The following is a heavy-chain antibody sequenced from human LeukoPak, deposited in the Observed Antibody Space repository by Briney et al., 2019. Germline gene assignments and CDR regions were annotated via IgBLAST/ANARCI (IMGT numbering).Heavy chain of an antibody. Sequence: SVKVSCKASGGTFSSYAISWVRQAPGQGLEWMGGIIPIFGTANYAQKFQGRVTITTDESTSTAYMELSSLRSEDTAVYYCARTSNGCSSGWYYYYYMDAWGKGTTVTVSS. V-gene: IGHV1-69*05. CDR2: IIPIFGTA. CDR1: GGTFSSYA. D-gene: IGHD6-19*01. J-gene: IGHJ6*03. CDR3: ARTSNGCSSGWYYYYYMDA.